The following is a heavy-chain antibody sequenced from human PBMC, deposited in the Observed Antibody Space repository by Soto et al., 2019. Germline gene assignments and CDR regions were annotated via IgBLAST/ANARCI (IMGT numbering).Heavy chain of an antibody. CDR2: INHSGST. Sequence: SETLSLTCAVYGGSFSGYYWSWIRQPPGKGLEWIGEINHSGSTNYNPSLKSRVTISVDTSKNQFSLKLSSVTAADTAVYYCARNPPWGPYFDYWGQGTLVTVSS. D-gene: IGHD7-27*01. CDR1: GGSFSGYY. J-gene: IGHJ4*02. V-gene: IGHV4-34*01. CDR3: ARNPPWGPYFDY.